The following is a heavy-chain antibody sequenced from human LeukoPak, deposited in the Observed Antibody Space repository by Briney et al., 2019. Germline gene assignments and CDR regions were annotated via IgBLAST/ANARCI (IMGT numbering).Heavy chain of an antibody. V-gene: IGHV1-46*01. Sequence: GASVKVSCKASGYTFTSYGISWVRQAPGQGLEWMGIINPSGGSTSYAQKFQGRVTMTRDTSTSTVYMELSSLRSEDTAVYYCARERGSIAVARPHLFSWGQGTLVTVSS. CDR1: GYTFTSYG. CDR2: INPSGGST. D-gene: IGHD6-19*01. CDR3: ARERGSIAVARPHLFS. J-gene: IGHJ4*02.